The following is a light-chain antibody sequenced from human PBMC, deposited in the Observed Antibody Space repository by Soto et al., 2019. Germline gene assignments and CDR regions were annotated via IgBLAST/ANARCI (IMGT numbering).Light chain of an antibody. V-gene: IGLV2-14*01. Sequence: QSVLTQPASVSGSAGLSITISCTGASSDVGGYNYVSWYQQHPGKAPKLMIYDVSNRPSGVSNRFSGSKSANTASLTISGLQAEDEAHYYCSSYTGSSTYVVFGGGTKVTV. CDR2: DVS. CDR1: SSDVGGYNY. CDR3: SSYTGSSTYVV. J-gene: IGLJ2*01.